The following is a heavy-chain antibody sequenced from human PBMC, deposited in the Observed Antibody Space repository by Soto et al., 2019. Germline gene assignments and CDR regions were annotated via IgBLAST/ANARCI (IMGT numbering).Heavy chain of an antibody. Sequence: QVQLVESGGGVVQPGRSLRLSCAASGFTFSSYGMHWVRQAPGKGLEWVAVISYDGSNKYYADSVKGRFTISRDNSKNTLYLQMNSLRAEDTAVYYCAQIETGWGIYYYYGMDVWGQGTTVTVSS. D-gene: IGHD3-9*01. CDR1: GFTFSSYG. J-gene: IGHJ6*02. CDR3: AQIETGWGIYYYYGMDV. CDR2: ISYDGSNK. V-gene: IGHV3-30*18.